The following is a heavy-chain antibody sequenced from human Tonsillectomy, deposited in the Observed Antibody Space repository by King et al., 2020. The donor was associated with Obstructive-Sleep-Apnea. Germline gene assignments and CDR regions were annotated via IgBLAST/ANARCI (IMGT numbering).Heavy chain of an antibody. D-gene: IGHD3-10*01. CDR2: IYYIGST. V-gene: IGHV4-59*08. Sequence: QLQESGPGLVKPSETLSLTCTVSGGSISSYYWSWIRQPPGKGLEWIGYIYYIGSTKYNPSLKSRVPISVDTSKNQFSLKLSSVTAADTAVYYCARHRYGSGSYYDYWGQGTLVTVSS. CDR3: ARHRYGSGSYYDY. CDR1: GGSISSYY. J-gene: IGHJ4*02.